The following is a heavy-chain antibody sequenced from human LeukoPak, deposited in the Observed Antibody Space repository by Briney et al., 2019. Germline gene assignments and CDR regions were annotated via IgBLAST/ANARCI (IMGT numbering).Heavy chain of an antibody. Sequence: SETLSLTWTVSGGSVSSGSYYWSWIRQPPGKGLEWIGYIYYSGSTNYNPSLKSRVTISVDTSKNQFSLKLSSVTAADTAVYYCARCGYNCYGMDVWGQGTTVTVSS. CDR1: GGSVSSGSYY. J-gene: IGHJ6*02. CDR3: ARCGYNCYGMDV. V-gene: IGHV4-61*01. D-gene: IGHD5-24*01. CDR2: IYYSGST.